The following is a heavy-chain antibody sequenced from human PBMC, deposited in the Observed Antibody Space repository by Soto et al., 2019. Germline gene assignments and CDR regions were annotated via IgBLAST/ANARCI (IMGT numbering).Heavy chain of an antibody. J-gene: IGHJ4*02. CDR2: ISAYNRNP. D-gene: IGHD6-13*01. CDR3: ARTGYGSSWYVDY. Sequence: QVQLVQSGAEVKKPGASVKVSCKASGYTFTSYGISWVRQAPGQGLEWKGWISAYNRNPNYAPKLQGRVTITTDTSASTAYMELRTVRSDDTAVYYCARTGYGSSWYVDYWGQGTLVTVSS. CDR1: GYTFTSYG. V-gene: IGHV1-18*01.